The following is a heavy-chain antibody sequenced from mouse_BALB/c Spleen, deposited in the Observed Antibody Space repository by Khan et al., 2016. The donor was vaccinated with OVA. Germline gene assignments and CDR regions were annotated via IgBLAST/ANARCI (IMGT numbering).Heavy chain of an antibody. D-gene: IGHD1-1*01. J-gene: IGHJ2*01. CDR1: GISITTGNYR. Sequence: VKLLESGPGLVKPSQTVSLTCTVTGISITTGNYRWSWIRQFPGNKLEWIGYIYYSGTITYNPSLTSRTTITRDTSKNQFFLEMNSLTAEDTATYYCARGGTTVEREYYFDYWGQGTTLTVSS. V-gene: IGHV3-5*02. CDR3: ARGGTTVEREYYFDY. CDR2: IYYSGTI.